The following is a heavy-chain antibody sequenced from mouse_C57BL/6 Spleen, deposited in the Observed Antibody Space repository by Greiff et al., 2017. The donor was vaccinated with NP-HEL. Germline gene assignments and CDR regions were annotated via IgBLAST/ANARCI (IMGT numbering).Heavy chain of an antibody. J-gene: IGHJ2*01. D-gene: IGHD4-1*02. Sequence: EVKLVESGGGLVQPGGSMKLSCVASGFTFSNYWMNWVRQSPEKGLEWVAQIRLKSDNYATHYAESVKGRFTISRDDSKSSVSLQMNNLRAEDTGIYYCTGQLGLFDYWGQGTTLPVSS. CDR3: TGQLGLFDY. CDR2: IRLKSDNYAT. V-gene: IGHV6-3*01. CDR1: GFTFSNYW.